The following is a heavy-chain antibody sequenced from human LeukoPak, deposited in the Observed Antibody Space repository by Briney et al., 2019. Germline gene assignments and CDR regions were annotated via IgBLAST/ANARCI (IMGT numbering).Heavy chain of an antibody. J-gene: IGHJ4*02. CDR3: ARVFTGNSYYFDY. CDR2: MNPNSGNT. CDR1: GYTFTSYD. V-gene: IGHV1-8*03. D-gene: IGHD1-1*01. Sequence: ASVKVSCTASGYTFTSYDINWVRHAPGPGLELMGWMNPNSGNTGYAQKFQGRVTITRNTSISTAYMELSSPRSEDTAVYYCARVFTGNSYYFDYWGQGTLVTVSS.